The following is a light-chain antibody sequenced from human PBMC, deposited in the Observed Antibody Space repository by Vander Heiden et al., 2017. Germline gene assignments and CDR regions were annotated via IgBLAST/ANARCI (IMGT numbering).Light chain of an antibody. CDR1: QSLLHSDGYTY. V-gene: IGKV2D-26*01. Sequence: EIVMTQTPLSLSITPGEQASISCRSSQSLLHSDGYTYLYWFLQKARPGSTLLIYEVSNRFSGVKERFSGSGEGTDVTLKISRGEAEDFGVYYCMQEAQDHRAITFGGGTKVEIK. CDR3: MQEAQDHRAIT. J-gene: IGKJ4*01. CDR2: EVS.